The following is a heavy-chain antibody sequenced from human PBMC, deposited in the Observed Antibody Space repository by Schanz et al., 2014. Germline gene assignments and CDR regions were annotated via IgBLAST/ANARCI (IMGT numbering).Heavy chain of an antibody. V-gene: IGHV1-69*08. D-gene: IGHD3-10*01. CDR2: IVPIAGIT. CDR3: ARDGRPPFYGSGEHYY. J-gene: IGHJ4*02. CDR1: GGTFSSDT. Sequence: QVQLVQSEAEVKKPGSSVKVSCKASGGTFSSDTFSWVRQAPGQGLEWMGRIVPIAGITNYAQRFQGRVTITADKSSDTAYMELNSLRAEDTAVYYCARDGRPPFYGSGEHYYWGQGTLVTVSS.